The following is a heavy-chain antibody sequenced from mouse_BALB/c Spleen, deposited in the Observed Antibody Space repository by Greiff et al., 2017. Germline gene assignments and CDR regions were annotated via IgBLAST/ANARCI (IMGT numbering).Heavy chain of an antibody. CDR2: ISSGGST. Sequence: EVKVEESGGGLVKPGGSLKLSCAASGFTFSSYAMSWVRQTPEKRLEWVASISSGGSTYYPDSVKGRFTISRDNARNILYLQMSSLRSEDTAMYYCARAGGSWAMDYWGQGTSVTVSS. J-gene: IGHJ4*01. D-gene: IGHD1-1*02. CDR3: ARAGGSWAMDY. V-gene: IGHV5-6-5*01. CDR1: GFTFSSYA.